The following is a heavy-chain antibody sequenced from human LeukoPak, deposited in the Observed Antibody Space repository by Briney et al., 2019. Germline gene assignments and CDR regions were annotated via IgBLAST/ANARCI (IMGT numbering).Heavy chain of an antibody. CDR1: GGSISSHY. J-gene: IGHJ4*02. CDR2: IHYSGST. Sequence: SETLSLTCAVSGGSISSHYWSWIRQPPGKGLEWIGDIHYSGSTNYNPSLKSRVTISRDTSKNQFSLKLNSVTAADTAVYFCARDESSGYSQLDSWGQGTLVTVSS. CDR3: ARDESSGYSQLDS. V-gene: IGHV4-59*11. D-gene: IGHD3-22*01.